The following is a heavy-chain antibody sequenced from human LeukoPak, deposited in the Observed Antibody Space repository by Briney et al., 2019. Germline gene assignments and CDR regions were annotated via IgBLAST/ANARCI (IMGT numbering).Heavy chain of an antibody. Sequence: GGSLRLSCAASGFTFSSYGMHWVRQAPGKGLEWVAVIWYDGSNKYYADSVKGRFTISRDNSKNTLYLQMNSLRAEDTAVYYCARKDFYCSSTSCYGWFDPWGQGTLVTVSS. CDR1: GFTFSSYG. V-gene: IGHV3-33*01. CDR2: IWYDGSNK. D-gene: IGHD2-2*01. J-gene: IGHJ5*02. CDR3: ARKDFYCSSTSCYGWFDP.